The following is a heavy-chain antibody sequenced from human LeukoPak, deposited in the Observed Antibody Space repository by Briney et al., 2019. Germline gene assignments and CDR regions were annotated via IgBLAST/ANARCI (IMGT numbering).Heavy chain of an antibody. V-gene: IGHV4-38-2*01. Sequence: KTSETLSLTCAVSGFSVGSGYFGGWIRQPPGKGLEWIGSVHHSGNTYYNPSLKSRVSASVDTSKNQFSLRLNSVTATDTAIYHCARVKNIAVAADYFDSWGQGTLVTVPS. D-gene: IGHD6-19*01. CDR1: GFSVGSGYF. CDR2: VHHSGNT. J-gene: IGHJ4*02. CDR3: ARVKNIAVAADYFDS.